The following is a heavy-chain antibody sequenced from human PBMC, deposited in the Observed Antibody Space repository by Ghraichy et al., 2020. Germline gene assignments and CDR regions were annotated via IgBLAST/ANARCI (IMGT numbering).Heavy chain of an antibody. J-gene: IGHJ5*02. CDR1: GYTFTSYA. CDR3: ARGLRAGTGGFDP. CDR2: INAGNGNT. D-gene: IGHD6-19*01. V-gene: IGHV1-3*01. Sequence: ASVKVSCKASGYTFTSYAMHWVRQAPGQRLEWMGWINAGNGNTKYSQKFQGRVTITRDTSASTAYMELSSLRSEDTAVYYCARGLRAGTGGFDPWGQGTRVTVSS.